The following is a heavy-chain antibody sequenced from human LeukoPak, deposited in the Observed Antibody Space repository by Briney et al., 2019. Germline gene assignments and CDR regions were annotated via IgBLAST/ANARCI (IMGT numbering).Heavy chain of an antibody. CDR2: IYYSGST. CDR1: GGSISSYY. J-gene: IGHJ4*02. CDR3: ARGRWLQPFDY. Sequence: PSETLSLTCTVSGGSISSYYWSWIRQPPGKGLEWIGYIYYSGSTNYNPSLKGRVTISVDTSKNQFSLKLSSVTAADTAVYYCARGRWLQPFDYWGQGTLVTVSS. V-gene: IGHV4-59*01. D-gene: IGHD5-24*01.